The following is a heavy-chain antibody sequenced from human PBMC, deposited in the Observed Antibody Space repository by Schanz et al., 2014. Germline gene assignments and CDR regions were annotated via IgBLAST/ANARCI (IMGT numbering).Heavy chain of an antibody. V-gene: IGHV3-30*04. J-gene: IGHJ6*02. D-gene: IGHD3-22*01. CDR3: ARGYGYDTGHYHHGMDV. Sequence: ESGGGVVQPGRSLRLSCAASGFTFSSYAMHCVRQAPGKGLEWVALISFDGTNKFYADSVRGRFTISRDNSKSTLYVQMNSLRVEDTAVYYCARGYGYDTGHYHHGMDVWGQGTTVTVSS. CDR2: ISFDGTNK. CDR1: GFTFSSYA.